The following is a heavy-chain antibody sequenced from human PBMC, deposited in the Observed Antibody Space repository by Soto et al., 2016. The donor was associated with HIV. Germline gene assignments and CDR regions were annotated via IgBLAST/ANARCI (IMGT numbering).Heavy chain of an antibody. CDR3: AEGVYGRSPRTTYGMDV. V-gene: IGHV4-34*01. CDR2: SIKVQAP. J-gene: IGHJ6*02. CDR1: GGSFSGYY. D-gene: IGHD6-13*01. Sequence: QVQLQQWGAGLLKPSETLSLTCAVYGGSFSGYYWSWIRQPPGKGWSGLGKSIKVQAPTTTRPQESSHHISRHVQEQFSLKLNSVTAADTAMYYCAEGVYGRSPRTTYGMDVVGPRDHGPPSP.